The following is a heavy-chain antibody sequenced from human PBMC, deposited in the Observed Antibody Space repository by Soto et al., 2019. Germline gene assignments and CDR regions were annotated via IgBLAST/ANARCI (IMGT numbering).Heavy chain of an antibody. CDR2: IFYTGIT. CDR1: VGSISTSSNV. V-gene: IGHV4-4*02. J-gene: IGHJ4*02. CDR3: ASLGNTLTSFDS. D-gene: IGHD4-4*01. Sequence: SETLSLSRAFSVGSISTSSNVWTWVRQSPGKGLEWIGDIFYTGITNFNPSLRGRVSISVDKSENQFSLKLTSVTAADTAVYFCASLGNTLTSFDSWGQGTMVTVSS.